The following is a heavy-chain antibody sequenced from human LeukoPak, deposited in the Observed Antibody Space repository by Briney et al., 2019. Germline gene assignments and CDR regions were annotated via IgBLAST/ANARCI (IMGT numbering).Heavy chain of an antibody. CDR3: VREAFDSIWGTYRLFEF. CDR1: GFIFSNYE. CDR2: INSSANTI. Sequence: GGSLRLSCGASGFIFSNYEMNWVRQAPGKGLEWISYINSSANTIYYRDSVKGRFTISRDNARNSLYLQMNSLRAEDTAVYYCVREAFDSIWGTYRLFEFWGQGTLVTVSS. V-gene: IGHV3-48*03. D-gene: IGHD3-16*02. J-gene: IGHJ4*02.